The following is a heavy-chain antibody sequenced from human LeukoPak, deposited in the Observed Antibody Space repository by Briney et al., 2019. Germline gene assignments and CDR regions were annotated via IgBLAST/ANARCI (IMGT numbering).Heavy chain of an antibody. J-gene: IGHJ4*02. CDR1: GYTFSNFW. CDR3: ARRGTYGTLDY. D-gene: IGHD1-26*01. CDR2: IYPGDSDT. V-gene: IGHV5-51*01. Sequence: GDSLKISCKASGYTFSNFWIGWVRQMPGKGLEWMGIIYPGDSDTRYSPSFQAQVTISADKSISTVYLQWSSVKASDTAVYYCARRGTYGTLDYWGQGTLVTVSS.